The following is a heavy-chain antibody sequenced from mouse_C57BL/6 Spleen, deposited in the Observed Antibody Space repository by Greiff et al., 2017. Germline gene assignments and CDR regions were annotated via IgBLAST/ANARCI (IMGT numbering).Heavy chain of an antibody. Sequence: VQLVESGAELVRPGASVTLSCKASGYTFTDYEMHWVKQTPVHGLEWIGAIDPETGGTAYNQKFKGKAILTADKSSSTAYMELRSLTSEDSAVYYCTRWLLEIYYAMDYWGQGTSVTVSS. CDR1: GYTFTDYE. CDR3: TRWLLEIYYAMDY. J-gene: IGHJ4*01. CDR2: IDPETGGT. V-gene: IGHV1-15*01. D-gene: IGHD2-3*01.